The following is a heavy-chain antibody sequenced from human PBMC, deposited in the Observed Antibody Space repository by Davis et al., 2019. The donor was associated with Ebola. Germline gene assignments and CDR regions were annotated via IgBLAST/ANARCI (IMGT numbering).Heavy chain of an antibody. Sequence: AASVKVSCKASGGTFSSYTISWVRQAPGQGLEWMGGIIPIFGTTNYAQKFQDRITITADESTGTAYMELSSLRSEDTAVYYCARECGQWELGGGFGHYFDYWGQGTLVTVSS. J-gene: IGHJ4*02. CDR2: IIPIFGTT. D-gene: IGHD1-26*01. CDR1: GGTFSSYT. V-gene: IGHV1-69*13. CDR3: ARECGQWELGGGFGHYFDY.